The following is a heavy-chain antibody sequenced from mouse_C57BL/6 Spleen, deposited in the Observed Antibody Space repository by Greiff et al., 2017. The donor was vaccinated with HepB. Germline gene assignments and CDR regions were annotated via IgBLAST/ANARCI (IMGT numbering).Heavy chain of an antibody. D-gene: IGHD2-1*01. Sequence: EVHLVESGGGLVKPGGSLKLSCAASGFTFSSYAMSWVRQTPEKRLEWVATISDGGSYTYYPDNVKGRFTISRDNAKNNLYLHMCDLKSEDTAVYYCARVYGNSFMDYWGQGTSVSVSS. CDR1: GFTFSSYA. CDR3: ARVYGNSFMDY. CDR2: ISDGGSYT. V-gene: IGHV5-4*01. J-gene: IGHJ4*01.